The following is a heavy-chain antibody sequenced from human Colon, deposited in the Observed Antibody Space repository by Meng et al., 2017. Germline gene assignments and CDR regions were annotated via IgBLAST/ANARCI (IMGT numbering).Heavy chain of an antibody. CDR1: GLSIGTTGDY. D-gene: IGHD2-8*02. J-gene: IGHJ4*02. CDR2: IFYTGSA. V-gene: IGHV4-31*03. CDR3: ARADCTAGICYQFDN. Sequence: QGTLPESGPGLVKPSQTLSLTCNVSGLSIGTTGDYWTWIRQRPGKGLEWIGKIFYTGSAHYNPSLKTRAAMSVDRSKNQFSLKLNSVTAADTAVYYCARADCTAGICYQFDNWGQGTLVTVSS.